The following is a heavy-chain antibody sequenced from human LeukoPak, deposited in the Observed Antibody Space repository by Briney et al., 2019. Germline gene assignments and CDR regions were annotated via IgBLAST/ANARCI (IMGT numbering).Heavy chain of an antibody. V-gene: IGHV4-59*01. Sequence: SETLSLTCTVSGGSISSYYWSWIRQPPGKGLEWIGYIYYSGSTNYNPSLKSRVTISVDTPKNQFSLKLSSVTAADTAVYYCARDEGYCSSTSCYSGWFDPWGQGTLVTVSS. J-gene: IGHJ5*02. CDR2: IYYSGST. D-gene: IGHD2-2*01. CDR1: GGSISSYY. CDR3: ARDEGYCSSTSCYSGWFDP.